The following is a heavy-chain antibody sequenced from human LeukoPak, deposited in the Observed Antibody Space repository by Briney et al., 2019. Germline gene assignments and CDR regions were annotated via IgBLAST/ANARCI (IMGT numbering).Heavy chain of an antibody. V-gene: IGHV3-21*01. CDR3: ARGGTMITFGGVIPT. Sequence: PGGSLRLSCAASGFTFSSYSMNWGRQAPGKGLEWVSSISSSSSYIYYAGSVKGRFTISRDNAKNSLYLQMNSLRAEDTAVYYCARGGTMITFGGVIPTGGQGTLVTVSS. CDR2: ISSSSSYI. CDR1: GFTFSSYS. J-gene: IGHJ4*02. D-gene: IGHD3-16*02.